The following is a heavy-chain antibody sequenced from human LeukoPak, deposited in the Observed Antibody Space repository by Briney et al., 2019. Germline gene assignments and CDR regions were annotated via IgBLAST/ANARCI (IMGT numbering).Heavy chain of an antibody. D-gene: IGHD1-1*01. CDR1: VFTVSGDL. V-gene: IGHV3-66*01. CDR2: IYGEGRT. Sequence: GGSLILSCAASVFTVSGDLIYWVRQAPGKGLEWVSSIYGEGRTYYADSVKGRRTISRDNSKNNVYLHMNSLRAEDTGIYYGGRDLSTTRDAWGQGIPVTVSS. CDR3: GRDLSTTRDA. J-gene: IGHJ5*02.